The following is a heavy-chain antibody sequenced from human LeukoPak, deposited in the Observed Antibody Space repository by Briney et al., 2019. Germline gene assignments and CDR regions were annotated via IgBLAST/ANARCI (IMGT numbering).Heavy chain of an antibody. Sequence: SGGSLRLSCAASGFTFSTYAMSWVRQAPGKGLEWVSAISDSGERTDYGDSVKGRFTISRDNSKNTLYLQMNSLRAEDTAVYYCARRVEGTKDYWGQGTQVTVSS. CDR1: GFTFSTYA. J-gene: IGHJ4*02. D-gene: IGHD2-8*01. CDR3: ARRVEGTKDY. V-gene: IGHV3-23*01. CDR2: ISDSGERT.